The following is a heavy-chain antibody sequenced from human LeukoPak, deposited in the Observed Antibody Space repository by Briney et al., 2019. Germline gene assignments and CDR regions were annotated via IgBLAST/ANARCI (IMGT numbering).Heavy chain of an antibody. CDR3: AKPRAMTTGVGRYFDL. V-gene: IGHV3-23*01. Sequence: PGGSLRLSCAGSGFIFRNYAMSWVRQAPGMGLEWVSAISGSGVGTNYADSVKGRFTISRDNSKNTLYLQMNSLRAEDTATYYCAKPRAMTTGVGRYFDLWGRGTLVTVSS. CDR1: GFIFRNYA. D-gene: IGHD1-1*01. CDR2: ISGSGVGT. J-gene: IGHJ2*01.